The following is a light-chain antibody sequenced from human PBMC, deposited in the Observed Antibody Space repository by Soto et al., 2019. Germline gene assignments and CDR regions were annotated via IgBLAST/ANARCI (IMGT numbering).Light chain of an antibody. CDR1: QSVSRD. V-gene: IGKV3-11*01. CDR3: PQRSHWPPGST. CDR2: DAS. Sequence: EIVLTQSPATLSLSPGERATLSCRASQSVSRDLAWYQQKLGQAPRLLIYDASKRATGIPARFSGSGSGTDFTLTISSLAPEDFAVYYCPQRSHWPPGSTFGQGTRLQ. J-gene: IGKJ5*01.